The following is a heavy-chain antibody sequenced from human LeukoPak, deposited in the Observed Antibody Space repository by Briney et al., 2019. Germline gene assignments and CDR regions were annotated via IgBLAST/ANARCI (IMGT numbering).Heavy chain of an antibody. J-gene: IGHJ3*02. CDR2: ISGDAGTT. Sequence: GGSLRLSCAASGFTFSSYAMSWVRQAPGKGLGCVSVISGDAGTTNYADSVKGRFTISRDNAKNTLYLQMNSLRAEDTAVYYCARSSYGSGSDAFDIWGQGTMVTVSS. V-gene: IGHV3-23*01. D-gene: IGHD3-10*01. CDR1: GFTFSSYA. CDR3: ARSSYGSGSDAFDI.